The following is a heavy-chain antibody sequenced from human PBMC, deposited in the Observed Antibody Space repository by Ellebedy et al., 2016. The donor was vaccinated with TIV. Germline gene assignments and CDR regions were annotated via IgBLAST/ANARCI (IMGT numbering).Heavy chain of an antibody. CDR1: GFTFSSNW. Sequence: GESLKISCAASGFTFSSNWMHWVRQAPGKGLVWVSRINSDGSRSTYADSVKGRFTISRDIAKNSLYLQMNSLRAEDTAVYYCARDNLEWLVSYYFDYWGQGTLVTVSS. D-gene: IGHD3-3*01. V-gene: IGHV3-74*01. CDR2: INSDGSRS. CDR3: ARDNLEWLVSYYFDY. J-gene: IGHJ4*02.